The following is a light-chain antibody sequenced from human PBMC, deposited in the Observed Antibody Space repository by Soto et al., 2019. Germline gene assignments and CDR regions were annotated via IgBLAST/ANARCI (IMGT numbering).Light chain of an antibody. CDR2: DAS. Sequence: EIVLTQSPATLSLSPGERATLSCRASQSVSSYLAWYQHKPGQAPRLLIYDASKRATGIPARVSGSGSGTDFTLTISILEPEDFAVYYCQQRSNWPPTWTFGQGTRVEI. CDR1: QSVSSY. CDR3: QQRSNWPPTWT. V-gene: IGKV3-11*01. J-gene: IGKJ1*01.